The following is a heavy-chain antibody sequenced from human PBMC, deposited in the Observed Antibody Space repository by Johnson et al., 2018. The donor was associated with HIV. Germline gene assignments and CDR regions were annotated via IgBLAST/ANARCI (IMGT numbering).Heavy chain of an antibody. CDR1: GFTVSSNY. CDR3: ARESASSGRYSGAFDF. CDR2: IYSGGTT. Sequence: VQLVESGGGLIQPGGSLRLSCAASGFTVSSNYMCWVRQAPGKGLEWVSVIYSGGTTYYADSVKGRFTISRDNSKNTLYLQMSSLRAEDTAVYYCARESASSGRYSGAFDFWGQGTMVTVSS. D-gene: IGHD1-26*01. J-gene: IGHJ3*01. V-gene: IGHV3-53*01.